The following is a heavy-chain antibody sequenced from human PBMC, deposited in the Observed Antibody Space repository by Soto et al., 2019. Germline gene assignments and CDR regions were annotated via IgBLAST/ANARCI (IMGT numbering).Heavy chain of an antibody. CDR2: ISGSGGST. V-gene: IGHV3-23*01. CDR1: GFTFSSYA. D-gene: IGHD3-22*01. Sequence: GGSLRLSCAASGFTFSSYAMSWVRQAPGKGLEWVSAISGSGGSTYYADSVKGRFTISRDNSKNTLYLQMNSLRAEDTAVYYCAKVVYYDSSGYYFNDYYHYGMDVRGQGTTVTVSS. CDR3: AKVVYYDSSGYYFNDYYHYGMDV. J-gene: IGHJ6*02.